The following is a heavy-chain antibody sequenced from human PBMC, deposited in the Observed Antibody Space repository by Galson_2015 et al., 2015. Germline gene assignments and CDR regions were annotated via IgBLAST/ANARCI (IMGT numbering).Heavy chain of an antibody. CDR2: INSDGSIG. J-gene: IGHJ4*02. CDR1: GFTFSSYG. D-gene: IGHD5-12*01. V-gene: IGHV3-74*01. Sequence: SLRLSCAASGFTFSSYGMHWVRQAPGKGLAWVSRINSDGSIGTYADSVKGRFTISRDNAKNTLYLQMDSLRADDTAVHYCTRVGGYDRPGGDYWGQGTLVTVSS. CDR3: TRVGGYDRPGGDY.